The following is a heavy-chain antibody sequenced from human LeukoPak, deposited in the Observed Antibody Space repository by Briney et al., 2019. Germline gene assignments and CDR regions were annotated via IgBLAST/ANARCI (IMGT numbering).Heavy chain of an antibody. CDR3: ARDQIDEVVTATAPDY. CDR1: GYTFTGYY. D-gene: IGHD2-21*02. V-gene: IGHV1-2*02. Sequence: GSLVKVSCKASGYTFTGYYMHWVRQAPGQGLEWMGWINPNSGGTNYAQKFQGRVTMTRDTSISTAYMELSRLRSDDTAVYYCARDQIDEVVTATAPDYWGQGTLVTVSS. J-gene: IGHJ4*02. CDR2: INPNSGGT.